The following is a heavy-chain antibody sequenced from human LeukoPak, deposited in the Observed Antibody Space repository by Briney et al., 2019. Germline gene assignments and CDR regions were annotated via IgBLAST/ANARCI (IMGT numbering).Heavy chain of an antibody. CDR3: ARMYYDILTGYTYFDY. CDR1: GSTFSSYW. J-gene: IGHJ4*02. CDR2: ITSDGSST. D-gene: IGHD3-9*01. Sequence: GGSLRLSCAASGSTFSSYWMHWVRQAPGKGLMWVSRITSDGSSTNYADSVKGRFTISRDNAKNTLYLQMNSLRAEDTAVYYCARMYYDILTGYTYFDYWGQGTLVTVSS. V-gene: IGHV3-74*01.